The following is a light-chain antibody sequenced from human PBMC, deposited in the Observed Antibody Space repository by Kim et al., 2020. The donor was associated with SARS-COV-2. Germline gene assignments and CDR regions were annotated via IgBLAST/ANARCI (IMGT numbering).Light chain of an antibody. CDR3: QAWDSSTVV. Sequence: VSPGQTASITCSGDKLGDKYACWYQQKPGQSPVLVIYQDNKRPSGIPERFSGSNSGNTATLTISGTQAMDETDYYCQAWDSSTVVFGGGTQLTVL. V-gene: IGLV3-1*01. CDR2: QDN. J-gene: IGLJ2*01. CDR1: KLGDKY.